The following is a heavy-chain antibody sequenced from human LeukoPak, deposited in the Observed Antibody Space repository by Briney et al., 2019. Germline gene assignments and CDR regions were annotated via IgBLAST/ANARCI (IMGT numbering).Heavy chain of an antibody. D-gene: IGHD3-16*01. V-gene: IGHV3-30*18. CDR2: ISYDGGDK. CDR1: GFSFNNYA. CDR3: VKEGVEYSYSYGDY. Sequence: HPGGSLRPSCAASGFSFNNYAMYWVRQAPGKGLEWVALISYDGGDKYYAESMKGRITISRDNAENTLYLQMNNLRPDDTAFYFCVKEGVEYSYSYGDYWGQGTLVTVSS. J-gene: IGHJ4*02.